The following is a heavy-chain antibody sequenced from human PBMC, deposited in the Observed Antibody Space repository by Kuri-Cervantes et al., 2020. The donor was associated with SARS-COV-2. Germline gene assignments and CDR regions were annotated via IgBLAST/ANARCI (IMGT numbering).Heavy chain of an antibody. CDR2: ISYDGSNK. Sequence: GGSLRLSCAASRFSFSSYTLHWVRQAPGKGLECVAVISYDGSNKYYADSVKGRFTIPRDNAKNLLYLEMNSLRGEDTAVYYCATRGDYNSGFFDNWGQGTLVTVSS. D-gene: IGHD3-10*01. V-gene: IGHV3-30-3*01. CDR3: ATRGDYNSGFFDN. J-gene: IGHJ4*02. CDR1: RFSFSSYT.